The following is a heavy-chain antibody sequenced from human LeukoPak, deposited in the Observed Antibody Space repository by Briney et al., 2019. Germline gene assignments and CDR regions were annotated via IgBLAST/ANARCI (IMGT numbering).Heavy chain of an antibody. V-gene: IGHV4-59*01. CDR2: IYYSGST. CDR1: GGSISSYY. CDR3: ARYIVSYPHDAFDI. Sequence: PSETLSLTCTVSGGSISSYYWSWIRQPPGKGLEWIGYIYYSGSTSYNPSLKSRVAISVDTSKKQFSLKLSSVTAADTAFYYCARYIVSYPHDAFDIWGQGTMVTVSS. J-gene: IGHJ3*02. D-gene: IGHD1-26*01.